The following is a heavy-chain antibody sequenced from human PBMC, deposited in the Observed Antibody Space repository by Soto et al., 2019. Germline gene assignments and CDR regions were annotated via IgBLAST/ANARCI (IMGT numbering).Heavy chain of an antibody. D-gene: IGHD2-15*01. CDR2: ISAYNGNT. Sequence: QVQLVQSGAEVKKPGASVKVSCKATGYTFTSYGISWVRQAPGQGLEWMGWISAYNGNTNYAQKLQGRVTMTTDTSTSTAYMELRSLRSDDTAVYYCARDFCSGGSCYSNFDFWGQGTLVTVSS. V-gene: IGHV1-18*01. CDR1: GYTFTSYG. CDR3: ARDFCSGGSCYSNFDF. J-gene: IGHJ4*02.